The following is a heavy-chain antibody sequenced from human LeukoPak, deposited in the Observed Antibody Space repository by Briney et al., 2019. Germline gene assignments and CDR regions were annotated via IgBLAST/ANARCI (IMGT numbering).Heavy chain of an antibody. V-gene: IGHV3-20*04. CDR1: GFTFDDYG. CDR2: INWNGGST. D-gene: IGHD3-22*01. Sequence: GGSLRLSCAASGFTFDDYGMSCVRQAPGKGLEWVPGINWNGGSTGYADSVKGRFTISRDNAKNSLYLQMNSLRAEDTALYYCASSYDSSGYLFDYWGQGTLVTVSS. CDR3: ASSYDSSGYLFDY. J-gene: IGHJ4*02.